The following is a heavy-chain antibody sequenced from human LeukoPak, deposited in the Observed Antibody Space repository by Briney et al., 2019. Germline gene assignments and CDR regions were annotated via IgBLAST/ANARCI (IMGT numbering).Heavy chain of an antibody. J-gene: IGHJ3*02. D-gene: IGHD3-9*01. CDR2: INPKNGAT. V-gene: IGHV1-2*02. Sequence: GASVKVSCKASGYTFIDYYIHWMRQAPGQGLEWMAYINPKNGATKFAQKFQGGVTVTRDTSLSTAYMELYGLRSDDTALYYCARYCNSGYCYNVIKDAFDIWGQGTMVTVSS. CDR3: ARYCNSGYCYNVIKDAFDI. CDR1: GYTFIDYY.